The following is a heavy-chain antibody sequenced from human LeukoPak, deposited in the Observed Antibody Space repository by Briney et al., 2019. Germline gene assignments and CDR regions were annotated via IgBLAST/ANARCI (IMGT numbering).Heavy chain of an antibody. CDR3: ASSLGQLWTFDY. CDR2: IIPIFGTA. CDR1: GGTFSSYA. J-gene: IGHJ4*02. Sequence: GASVKVSCKASGGTFSSYAISWVRQAPGQGLEWMGGIIPIFGTANYAQKFQGRVTITADESTSTAYMELSSLRSEDTAVYYCASSLGQLWTFDYWGQGTLVTVSS. D-gene: IGHD5-18*01. V-gene: IGHV1-69*13.